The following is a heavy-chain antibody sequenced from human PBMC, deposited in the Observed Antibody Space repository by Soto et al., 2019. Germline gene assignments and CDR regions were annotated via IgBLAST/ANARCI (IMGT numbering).Heavy chain of an antibody. CDR3: ARGVYGSGNYYTGPSAFDI. V-gene: IGHV1-69*06. D-gene: IGHD3-10*01. Sequence: VQLEQSGAEVKQPGSSVKVSCKASGGTLSDHGVAWLRQAPGQGLEWMGGAIPVFNTAKYAQKVQGRVTVTADKFTNIAYMELSSLRSEDTAFYFCARGVYGSGNYYTGPSAFDIWGQGTMVIVSS. CDR1: GGTLSDHG. J-gene: IGHJ3*02. CDR2: AIPVFNTA.